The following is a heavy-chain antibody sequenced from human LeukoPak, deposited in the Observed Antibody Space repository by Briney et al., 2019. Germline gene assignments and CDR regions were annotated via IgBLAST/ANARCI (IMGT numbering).Heavy chain of an antibody. V-gene: IGHV3-23*01. J-gene: IGHJ4*02. CDR2: VSGSGVST. CDR3: AGGYCSTGSCQYSFDC. D-gene: IGHD2-15*01. CDR1: GFTFSSYS. Sequence: PGGSLRLSCAASGFTFSSYSMSWVRQAPGKGLEWVSAVSGSGVSTHYGDSIKGRFTISRDNSKNTVDLQMDSLRAEDTATYYCAGGYCSTGSCQYSFDCWGQGTLVTVSS.